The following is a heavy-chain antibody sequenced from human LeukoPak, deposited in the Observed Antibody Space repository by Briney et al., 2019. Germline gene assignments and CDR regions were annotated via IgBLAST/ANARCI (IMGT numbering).Heavy chain of an antibody. D-gene: IGHD5-18*01. Sequence: PGGSPRLSCAASGFTFTSYWMTWVRQAPGKGLEWLANIRQDGGATYYGGSVKGRFTISRDNAKNSLFLQMNSLRAEDTAVYYCATSKDTAGGPYWGQGTLVTVSS. CDR3: ATSKDTAGGPY. J-gene: IGHJ4*02. CDR1: GFTFTSYW. CDR2: IRQDGGAT. V-gene: IGHV3-7*01.